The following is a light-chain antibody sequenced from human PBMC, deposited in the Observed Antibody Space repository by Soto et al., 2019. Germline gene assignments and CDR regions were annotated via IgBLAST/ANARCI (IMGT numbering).Light chain of an antibody. J-gene: IGKJ2*01. CDR2: GAS. Sequence: EIVLTQSPGTRSLSPGERATLSCRASQSVSSSYLAWYQQKPGQAPRLLIYGASSRATGIPDRFSGSGSGTDFTLTISRLEPEDFAGYYCQQYGGSPSYTFGQGTKLEIK. CDR3: QQYGGSPSYT. V-gene: IGKV3-20*01. CDR1: QSVSSSY.